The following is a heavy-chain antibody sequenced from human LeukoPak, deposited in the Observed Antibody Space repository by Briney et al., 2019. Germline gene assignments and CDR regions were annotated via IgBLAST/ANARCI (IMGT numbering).Heavy chain of an antibody. D-gene: IGHD3-3*01. V-gene: IGHV3-74*01. J-gene: IGHJ4*02. CDR1: GLTFSSYW. CDR3: ARVSMGYYENY. Sequence: GGSLRLSCAGSGLTFSSYWMHWVRQAPGKGLVWVSRINSDGSSTSYADSVKGRFTISRDNAKNTLYLQMSSLRAEDTAVYYCARVSMGYYENYWGQGTLVTVSS. CDR2: INSDGSST.